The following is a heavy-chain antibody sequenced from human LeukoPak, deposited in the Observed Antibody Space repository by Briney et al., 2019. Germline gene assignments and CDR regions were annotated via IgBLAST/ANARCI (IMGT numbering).Heavy chain of an antibody. D-gene: IGHD2-15*01. V-gene: IGHV1-2*02. CDR3: ARDGCSGGSCYGLWWFDP. J-gene: IGHJ5*02. CDR2: INPNSGDT. CDR1: GYTFTGYY. Sequence: ASVKVSCKASGYTFTGYYLHWVRQAPGQGLEWMGWINPNSGDTNYAQKFQGRVTMTRDMSTSTVYMELSSLRSEDTAVYYCARDGCSGGSCYGLWWFDPWGQGTLVTVSS.